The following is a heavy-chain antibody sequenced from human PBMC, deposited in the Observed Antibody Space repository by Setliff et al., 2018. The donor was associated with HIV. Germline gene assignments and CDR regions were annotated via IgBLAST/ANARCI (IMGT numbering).Heavy chain of an antibody. J-gene: IGHJ6*03. Sequence: KTSETLSLTCTVSGGSISSYYWSWTRQPPGKGLEWIGYIYYSGSTNYNPSLKSRVTISVDTSKNQFSLKLSSVTAADTAVYYCARGAPYYDILTGYYSYYYYYMDVWGKGTTVTVSS. CDR2: IYYSGST. D-gene: IGHD3-9*01. CDR1: GGSISSYY. V-gene: IGHV4-59*01. CDR3: ARGAPYYDILTGYYSYYYYYMDV.